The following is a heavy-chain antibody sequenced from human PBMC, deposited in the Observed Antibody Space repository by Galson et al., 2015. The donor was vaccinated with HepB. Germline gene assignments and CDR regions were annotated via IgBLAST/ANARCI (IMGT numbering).Heavy chain of an antibody. D-gene: IGHD3-3*01. CDR2: ITPFNGNT. Sequence: SVTVSCKASGYTFTYRYLHWVRQAPGQALEWMGWITPFNGNTNYAQKFQDRVTITRDRSMSTAYMELSSLRSEDTAMYYCARSLDPTDRDDYAFDIWGQGTMVTVSS. V-gene: IGHV1-45*02. CDR1: GYTFTYRY. J-gene: IGHJ3*02. CDR3: ARSLDPTDRDDYAFDI.